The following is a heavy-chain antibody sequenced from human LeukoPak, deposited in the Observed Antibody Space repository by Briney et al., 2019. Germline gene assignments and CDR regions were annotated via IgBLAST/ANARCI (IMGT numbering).Heavy chain of an antibody. V-gene: IGHV4-4*02. Sequence: SETLSLTCAVSGGSISSSNWWSWVRQPPGKGLEWIGEIYHSGSTNYNPSLKSRVTISVDKSKNQFSLKLSSVTAADTAVYYCARESYSSSWSDLNWFDPWGQGTLVTVSS. D-gene: IGHD6-13*01. CDR3: ARESYSSSWSDLNWFDP. CDR2: IYHSGST. J-gene: IGHJ5*02. CDR1: GGSISSSNW.